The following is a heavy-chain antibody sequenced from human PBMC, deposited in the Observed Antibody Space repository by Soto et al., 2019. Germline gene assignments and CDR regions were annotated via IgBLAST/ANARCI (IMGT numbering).Heavy chain of an antibody. D-gene: IGHD3-22*01. Sequence: PGGSLRLSCASSGFTFSSYGMHWVRQAPGKGLEWVAVIWYDVSNKYNADSVKGRFTISRDNFKNTLYLRMNSLRAEDTAVYYCARSLYDSSGYHHFQHWGQGTLVTVSS. J-gene: IGHJ1*01. V-gene: IGHV3-33*01. CDR3: ARSLYDSSGYHHFQH. CDR1: GFTFSSYG. CDR2: IWYDVSNK.